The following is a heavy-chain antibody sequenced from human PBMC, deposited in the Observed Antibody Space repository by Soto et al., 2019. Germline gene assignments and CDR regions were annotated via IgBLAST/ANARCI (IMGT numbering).Heavy chain of an antibody. CDR3: GAVNYYDSSGYPAENFQH. D-gene: IGHD3-22*01. CDR2: IYPGDSDT. J-gene: IGHJ1*01. CDR1: GYSFTNYW. Sequence: GESLKISCKGSGYSFTNYWIGWVRQMPGKGLEWMGIIYPGDSDTRYSPSFQGQVSISADKSSSTAYLQWSSLKASDTAMYFCGAVNYYDSSGYPAENFQHWGQGTLVTVSS. V-gene: IGHV5-51*01.